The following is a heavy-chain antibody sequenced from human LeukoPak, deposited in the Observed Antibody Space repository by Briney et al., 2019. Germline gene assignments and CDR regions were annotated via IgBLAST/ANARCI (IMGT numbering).Heavy chain of an antibody. CDR1: GFTFSSDW. Sequence: PGGSLRLSCAAAGFTFSSDWMSWVRQAPGKGLEWVANIKQDGSEKYYVDSVKGRFTISRDNAKNSLYLQMNSLRAEDTAVYYCARVPSLASLYSSGWYPYYYYGMDVWGQGTTVTVSS. CDR2: IKQDGSEK. V-gene: IGHV3-7*01. CDR3: ARVPSLASLYSSGWYPYYYYGMDV. D-gene: IGHD6-19*01. J-gene: IGHJ6*02.